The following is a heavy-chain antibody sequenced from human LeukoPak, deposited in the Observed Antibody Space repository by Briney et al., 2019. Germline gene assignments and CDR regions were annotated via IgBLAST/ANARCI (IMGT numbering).Heavy chain of an antibody. Sequence: GSLRLSCAASGFTFSRFAMAWVRQAPGKGLEWVSTLSDTGVSTYYADSVKGRFTISRDNSKNTLYLQINSLRAEDTAVYYCAKGHSSGWYKPSNFFDYWGQGTQVTVSS. J-gene: IGHJ4*02. D-gene: IGHD6-19*01. CDR2: LSDTGVST. CDR3: AKGHSSGWYKPSNFFDY. V-gene: IGHV3-23*01. CDR1: GFTFSRFA.